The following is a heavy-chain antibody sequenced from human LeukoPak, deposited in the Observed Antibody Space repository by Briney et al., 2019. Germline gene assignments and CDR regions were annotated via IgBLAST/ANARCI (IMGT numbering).Heavy chain of an antibody. J-gene: IGHJ4*02. CDR1: GFTFSSYA. Sequence: PGGSLRLSCAASGFTFSSYAMHWVRQAPGKGLEWVAFIRYDGTTKYYADSVKGRFTISRDTSKNTLYLQMNILRAEDTAVYYCAKDLGGEYNIFDYWGQGTLVTVSS. V-gene: IGHV3-30*02. D-gene: IGHD3-9*01. CDR2: IRYDGTTK. CDR3: AKDLGGEYNIFDY.